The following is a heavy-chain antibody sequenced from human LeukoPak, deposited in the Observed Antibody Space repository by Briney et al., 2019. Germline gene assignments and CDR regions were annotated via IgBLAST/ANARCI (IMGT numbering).Heavy chain of an antibody. V-gene: IGHV4-34*01. CDR1: GGSFSGYY. CDR3: ARVTYYYDSSGVRDTYFDY. Sequence: SETLSLTCAVYGGSFSGYYWSWIRQPPGKGLEWIGEINHSGSTTYNPSLKSRVTISVDTSKNQFSLKLSSVTAADTAVYYCARVTYYYDSSGVRDTYFDYWGQGTLVTVSS. D-gene: IGHD3-22*01. J-gene: IGHJ4*02. CDR2: INHSGST.